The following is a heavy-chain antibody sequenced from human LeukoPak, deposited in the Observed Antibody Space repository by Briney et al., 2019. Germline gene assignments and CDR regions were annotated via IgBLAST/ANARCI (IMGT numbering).Heavy chain of an antibody. CDR1: GYRFTSYW. CDR3: ARRTDSGWKWFDP. V-gene: IGHV5-51*01. D-gene: IGHD6-25*01. Sequence: VEPLKISCKASGYRFTSYWIGWVRQMPGKGLELMGVIHPGEYERRYSPSFEGQVTISADRSISTAYMQWSSLKASDTAMYYCARRTDSGWKWFDPWGQGTLVTVSS. J-gene: IGHJ5*02. CDR2: IHPGEYER.